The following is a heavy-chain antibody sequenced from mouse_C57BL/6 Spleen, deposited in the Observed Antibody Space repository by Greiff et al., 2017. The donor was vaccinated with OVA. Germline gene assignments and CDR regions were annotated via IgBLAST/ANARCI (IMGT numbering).Heavy chain of an antibody. CDR3: ARGDYGGRDYFDY. CDR1: GYAFSSYW. D-gene: IGHD2-4*01. V-gene: IGHV1-80*01. CDR2: IYPGDGDT. Sequence: QVQLQQSGAELVKPGASVKISCKASGYAFSSYWMNWVKQRPGKGLEWIGQIYPGDGDTNYNQKFKGKSTLTVDKSSSTAYMQLSSLTSEDSAVYYCARGDYGGRDYFDYWGQGTTLTVSS. J-gene: IGHJ2*01.